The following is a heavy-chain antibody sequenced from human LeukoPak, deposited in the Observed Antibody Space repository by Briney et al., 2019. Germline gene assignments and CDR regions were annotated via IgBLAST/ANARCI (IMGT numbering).Heavy chain of an antibody. V-gene: IGHV4-39*07. J-gene: IGHJ5*02. Sequence: SETLSLTCTVSGGSISSSSYFWAWIRQPPGMGLEWIGNIYYSGSTYYNPSLQSRVTISVDTSKNQFSLKLNSVTAADTAVYYCARGHFRVGCSTTSCYGVDPWGQGTLVTVSS. CDR3: ARGHFRVGCSTTSCYGVDP. D-gene: IGHD2-2*01. CDR2: IYYSGST. CDR1: GGSISSSSYF.